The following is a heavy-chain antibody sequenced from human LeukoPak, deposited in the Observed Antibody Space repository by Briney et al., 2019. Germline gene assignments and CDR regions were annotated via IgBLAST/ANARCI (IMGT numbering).Heavy chain of an antibody. J-gene: IGHJ6*02. CDR2: IVVGSGNT. CDR1: GFTFTSSA. V-gene: IGHV1-58*02. CDR3: AADLRWDSSGYYYEGNYYYYYGMDV. D-gene: IGHD3-22*01. Sequence: SVKVSCKASGFTFTSSAMQWVRQARGQRLEWIGWIVVGSGNTNYAQKFKERVTITRDMSTSTAYMELSSLRSEDTAVYYCAADLRWDSSGYYYEGNYYYYYGMDVWGQGTTVTVSS.